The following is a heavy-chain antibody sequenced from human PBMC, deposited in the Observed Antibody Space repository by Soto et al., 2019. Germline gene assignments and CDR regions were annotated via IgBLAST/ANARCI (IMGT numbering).Heavy chain of an antibody. V-gene: IGHV3-11*01. D-gene: IGHD3-10*01. CDR1: GLTFSDHY. J-gene: IGHJ6*02. CDR2: ISSSAGTI. CDR3: ARAPYFGSGTYYYYAWTS. Sequence: VQLVESGGGLVKPGGSLRLSCAASGLTFSDHYMTWIRQAPGKGLEWISYISSSAGTIYYADSVKGRFTISRDNAKNSLYLQMTNLRAEDTAVYYCARAPYFGSGTYYYYAWTSGAKGPRSPSP.